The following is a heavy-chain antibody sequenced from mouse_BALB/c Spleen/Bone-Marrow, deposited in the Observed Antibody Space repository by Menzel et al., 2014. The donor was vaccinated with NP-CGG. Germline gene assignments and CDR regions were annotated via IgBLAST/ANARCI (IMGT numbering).Heavy chain of an antibody. CDR1: GFTFTDYY. J-gene: IGHJ2*01. CDR3: ARDGYDDY. CDR2: IRNKANGYTT. D-gene: IGHD2-2*01. V-gene: IGHV7-3*02. Sequence: EVKLVESGGSLVQPGGSLRLSCATSGFTFTDYYMSWVRQPPGKALEWLGFIRNKANGYTTEYSASVKGRFTISRDNSQSILYLQMNTLRAEDSATYYCARDGYDDYWGQGTTLTVSS.